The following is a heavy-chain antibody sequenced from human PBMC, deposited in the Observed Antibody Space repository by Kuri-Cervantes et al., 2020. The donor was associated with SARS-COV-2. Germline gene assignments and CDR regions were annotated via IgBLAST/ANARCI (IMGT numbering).Heavy chain of an antibody. D-gene: IGHD5-24*01. CDR3: ARGMAGTPRYFDC. CDR1: GFTVSTNF. Sequence: GGSLRLSCAASGFTVSTNFTNFFRQSAGKGLEWVSSLNPGGATFYADSVKGRFTISTDTSKNMVFLQMNNLRVDDTAVYYCARGMAGTPRYFDCWGRGTLVTVSS. J-gene: IGHJ4*01. CDR2: LNPGGAT. V-gene: IGHV3-53*01.